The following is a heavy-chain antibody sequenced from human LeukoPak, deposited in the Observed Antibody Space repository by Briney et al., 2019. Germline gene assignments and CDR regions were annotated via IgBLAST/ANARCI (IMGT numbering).Heavy chain of an antibody. J-gene: IGHJ4*02. CDR1: GFTFSDYG. CDR2: IANDGRDK. CDR3: ARDVPFDY. Sequence: GGSLRLSCAASGFTFSDYGMHWVRQAPGKGLEWVAVIANDGRDKKYADSVRGRFTISRDNSKNTLYLQMNSLRAEDTAVYYCARDVPFDYWGQGTLVTVSS. V-gene: IGHV3-30*03.